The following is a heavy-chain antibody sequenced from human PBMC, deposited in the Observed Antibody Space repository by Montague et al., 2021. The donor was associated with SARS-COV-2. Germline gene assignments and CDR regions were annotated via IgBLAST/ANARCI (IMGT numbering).Heavy chain of an antibody. V-gene: IGHV4-39*07. CDR2: IYYSGST. CDR3: ARGGFSPMIVVVIRGPFDY. CDR1: GGSISSSSYY. J-gene: IGHJ4*02. D-gene: IGHD3-22*01. Sequence: SETLSLTCTVSGGSISSSSYYWGWIRQPPGKGLEWIGSIYYSGSTYYNPSLKSRVTISVDTSKNQFSLKLSSVTAADTAVYYCARGGFSPMIVVVIRGPFDYWGQGTLVTVSS.